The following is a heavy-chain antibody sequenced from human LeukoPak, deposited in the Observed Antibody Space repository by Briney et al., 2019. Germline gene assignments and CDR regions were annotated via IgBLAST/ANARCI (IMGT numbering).Heavy chain of an antibody. CDR3: ARGSHSSGFAFDI. Sequence: GGSLRLSCAASGFTFSSYSMNWVRQAPGKGLEWVSSISSSSSYIYYADSVKGRFTISRDNAKNSLYLQMNSLRAEDTALYHCARGSHSSGFAFDIWGQGTMVTVSS. D-gene: IGHD3-22*01. J-gene: IGHJ3*02. V-gene: IGHV3-21*04. CDR1: GFTFSSYS. CDR2: ISSSSSYI.